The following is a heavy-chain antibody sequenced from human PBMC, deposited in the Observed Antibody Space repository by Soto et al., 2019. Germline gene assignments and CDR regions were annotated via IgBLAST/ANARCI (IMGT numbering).Heavy chain of an antibody. Sequence: QVQLQEPGPGLVKPSETLSLTCTVSGGSIRNYYWNWIRQPAGKGLEWIGRIYSSGTTSYNPTLESRVTMSPNTSKNQVALKLSSVTAADTAGYFCARFHPVGGTSSPNDFDNWGQGTMVTGSS. J-gene: IGHJ3*02. CDR1: GGSIRNYY. CDR2: IYSSGTT. CDR3: ARFHPVGGTSSPNDFDN. D-gene: IGHD1-26*01. V-gene: IGHV4-4*07.